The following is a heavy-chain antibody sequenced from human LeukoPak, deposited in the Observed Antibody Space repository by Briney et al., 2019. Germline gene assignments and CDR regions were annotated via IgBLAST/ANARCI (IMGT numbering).Heavy chain of an antibody. CDR2: INHSGST. Sequence: SETLSLTCAVYGGSFSGYYWSWIRHPPGKGLEWIGEINHSGSTNYNPSLKSRVTISVDTSKNQFSLKLSSVTAADTAVYYCARGAYYYDSSGYQLGAWGQGTLVTVSS. D-gene: IGHD3-22*01. CDR1: GGSFSGYY. CDR3: ARGAYYYDSSGYQLGA. J-gene: IGHJ5*02. V-gene: IGHV4-34*01.